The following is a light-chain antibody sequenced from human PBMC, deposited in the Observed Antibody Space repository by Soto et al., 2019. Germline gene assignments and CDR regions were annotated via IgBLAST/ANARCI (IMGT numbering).Light chain of an antibody. CDR3: QQYGGSPIT. V-gene: IGKV3-20*01. Sequence: EIVVTQSPGTLPLSPGGRATLSCRASKRGTTRVAWYQKKPGQPPRLLISGASVRDSGGPVRISGSGSGTDVTLTSSRLEPEDFALYYCQQYGGSPITFGLGTRLEIK. J-gene: IGKJ5*01. CDR1: KRGTTR. CDR2: GAS.